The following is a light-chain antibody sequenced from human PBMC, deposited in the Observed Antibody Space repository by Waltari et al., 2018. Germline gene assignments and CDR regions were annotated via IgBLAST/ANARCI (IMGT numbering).Light chain of an antibody. V-gene: IGKV3-11*01. J-gene: IGKJ3*01. Sequence: IVLTQSPATLSLSPGERATLSCRTSQSVYDQLAWYQQKPGQAPRLLVYDASNRATGIPARFSGSGSGTGFTLTISSLGPEDFAVYYCHHRITFGPGTKVDI. CDR3: HHRIT. CDR2: DAS. CDR1: QSVYDQ.